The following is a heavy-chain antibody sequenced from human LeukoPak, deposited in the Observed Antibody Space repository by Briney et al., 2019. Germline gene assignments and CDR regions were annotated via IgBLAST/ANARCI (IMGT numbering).Heavy chain of an antibody. CDR2: ISPTGSTT. D-gene: IGHD6-13*01. J-gene: IGHJ4*02. V-gene: IGHV3-74*01. CDR1: GFSFSGHW. CDR3: ARGTSRAAAGPSV. Sequence: GGSLRLSCTASGFSFSGHWMHWARQLPGKGLVWVSRISPTGSTTSYADSVKGRFTVSRDNAKNTLYLQMNSLRAEDTAVYYCARGTSRAAAGPSVWGQGTLVTVSS.